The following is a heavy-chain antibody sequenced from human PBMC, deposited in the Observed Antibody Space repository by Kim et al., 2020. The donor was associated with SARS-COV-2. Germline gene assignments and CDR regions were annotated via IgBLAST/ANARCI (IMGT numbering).Heavy chain of an antibody. CDR2: IYYTGST. CDR1: GASISSYF. V-gene: IGHV4-59*08. J-gene: IGHJ4*02. D-gene: IGHD2-8*02. Sequence: SETLSLTCTVSGASISSYFWSWIRQPPGKGLEWIGHIYYTGSTNYNPSLKSRVTISVDVSKNQFSLKLNSVTAADTAVYYCARRYCPGGRCSAYDSWGQG. CDR3: ARRYCPGGRCSAYDS.